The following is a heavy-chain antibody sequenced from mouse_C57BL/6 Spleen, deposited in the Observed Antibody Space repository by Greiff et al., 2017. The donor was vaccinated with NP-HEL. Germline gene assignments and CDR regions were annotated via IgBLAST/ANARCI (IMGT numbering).Heavy chain of an antibody. Sequence: VQLQQSGAELVRPGASVKLSCTASGFNIKDYYMHWVKQSPEQGLEWIGRIDPEDGDTEYAPKFQGKATMTADTSSNTAYMQLSSLTSEDTAVSYCTPVYYGNFVLDYWGQGTTVTVSS. CDR1: GFNIKDYY. CDR2: IDPEDGDT. D-gene: IGHD2-1*01. J-gene: IGHJ2*01. V-gene: IGHV14-1*01. CDR3: TPVYYGNFVLDY.